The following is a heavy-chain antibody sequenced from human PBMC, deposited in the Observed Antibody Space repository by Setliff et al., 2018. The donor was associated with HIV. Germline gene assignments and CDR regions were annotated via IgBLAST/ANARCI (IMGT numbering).Heavy chain of an antibody. CDR1: GFTFNHHW. CDR2: INSDGSDI. D-gene: IGHD3-3*01. V-gene: IGHV3-74*01. CDR3: ARMLLRTNPVYGVVSNWFDP. J-gene: IGHJ5*02. Sequence: PGGSLRLSCAASGFTFNHHWMHWVRQAPGKGLVWVSRINSDGSDITYADSVKGRFIISRDNAKNTLYLHMHTLRAEDTAVYYCARMLLRTNPVYGVVSNWFDPWGPGTLVTVSS.